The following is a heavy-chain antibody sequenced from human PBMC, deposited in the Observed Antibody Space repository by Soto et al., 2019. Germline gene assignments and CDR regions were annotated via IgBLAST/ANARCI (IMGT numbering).Heavy chain of an antibody. J-gene: IGHJ4*02. CDR1: GYTFTSYA. D-gene: IGHD6-13*01. V-gene: IGHV1-3*01. CDR2: INAGNGNT. CDR3: ARMSIAAAGIDY. Sequence: ASVKVSCKASGYTFTSYAMHWVRQAPGQRLEWMGWINAGNGNTKYSQKFQGRVTITRDTSASTAYMELSSLRSEDTAVYYCARMSIAAAGIDYWGQGTLVTVSS.